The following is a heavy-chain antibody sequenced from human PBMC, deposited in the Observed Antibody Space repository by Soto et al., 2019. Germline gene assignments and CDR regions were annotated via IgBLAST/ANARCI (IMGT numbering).Heavy chain of an antibody. CDR2: IFHSGSS. CDR1: GGSVTGFY. J-gene: IGHJ3*01. D-gene: IGHD1-7*01. V-gene: IGHV4-59*02. CDR3: ARGGWNYGPGPFDL. Sequence: QVQLQESGPGLVKPSETLSVTCTVSGGSVTGFYWSWIRQPPGKGLEWIGYIFHSGSSNYHPSLKSRVTISVDTSKSQISLRLTSVTAADTAVYYCARGGWNYGPGPFDLWGQGTMVTVSS.